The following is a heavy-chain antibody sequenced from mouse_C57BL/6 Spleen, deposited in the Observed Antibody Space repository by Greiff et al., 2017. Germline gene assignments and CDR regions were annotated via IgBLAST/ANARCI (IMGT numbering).Heavy chain of an antibody. CDR1: GYSITSGYY. Sequence: DVHLVESGPGLVKPSQSLSLTCSVTGYSITSGYYWNWIRQFPGNKLEWMGYISYDGSNNYNPSPKNRISITRDTSKNQFFLKLNSVTTEDTATYYCAREGNYYGSSYYAMDYWGQGTSVTVSS. V-gene: IGHV3-6*01. J-gene: IGHJ4*01. CDR2: ISYDGSN. CDR3: AREGNYYGSSYYAMDY. D-gene: IGHD1-1*01.